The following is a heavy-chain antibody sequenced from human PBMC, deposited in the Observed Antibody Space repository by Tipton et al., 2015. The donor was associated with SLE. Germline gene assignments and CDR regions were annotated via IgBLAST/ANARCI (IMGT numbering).Heavy chain of an antibody. V-gene: IGHV3-7*01. CDR1: GFTFSSYW. D-gene: IGHD2-21*01. Sequence: SLRLSCAASGFTFSSYWMNWVRQAPGKGLEWVANIKQDGSEKYYVDSVMGRFTISRDNAKNSLYLQMNSLRAEDTAVYYCARDAGLTYSAYYFDFWGQGTLVTVSS. J-gene: IGHJ4*02. CDR3: ARDAGLTYSAYYFDF. CDR2: IKQDGSEK.